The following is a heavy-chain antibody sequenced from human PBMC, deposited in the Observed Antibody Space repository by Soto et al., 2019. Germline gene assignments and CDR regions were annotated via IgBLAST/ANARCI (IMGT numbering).Heavy chain of an antibody. CDR2: INPTGST. D-gene: IGHD2-15*01. CDR3: ARGLYCSGGSCYGNYYYMDV. V-gene: IGHV4-34*01. J-gene: IGHJ6*03. CDR1: GGSFSGYY. Sequence: SETLSLTCAVYGGSFSGYYWSWIRQPPGKGLEWIGEINPTGSTNYNPSLKSRVTISVDTSKNQFSLKLSSVTAADTAVYYCARGLYCSGGSCYGNYYYMDVWGKGTTVTVSS.